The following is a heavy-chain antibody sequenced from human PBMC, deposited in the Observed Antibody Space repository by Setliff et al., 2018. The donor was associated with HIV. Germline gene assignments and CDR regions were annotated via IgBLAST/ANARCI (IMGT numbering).Heavy chain of an antibody. CDR2: INPNNGGT. CDR1: GFLVTGYN. Sequence: AASVKVSCKALGFLVTGYNVHWVRQAPGHGPEWLGRINPNNGGTNYAKKFQGRVTMSLDTSTSTAYMELRNLRSDDTAVYYCTRTTNGDSSYYLYYFFMDVWGKGTTVTVYS. J-gene: IGHJ6*04. D-gene: IGHD4-17*01. V-gene: IGHV1-2*06. CDR3: TRTTNGDSSYYLYYFFMDV.